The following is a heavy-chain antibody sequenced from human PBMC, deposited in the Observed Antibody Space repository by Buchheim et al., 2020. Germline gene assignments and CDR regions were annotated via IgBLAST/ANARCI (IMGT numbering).Heavy chain of an antibody. V-gene: IGHV3-11*05. J-gene: IGHJ4*02. CDR1: GFTFSDYH. Sequence: QVQLVESGGGLVKPGGSLRLSCAASGFTFSDYHMSWIRQAPGKGLEWVSYSTGRSSSTNYADSVKGRFTISRDNAKNSLYLQMNSLRADDTAVYYCARDITGTNGHFDYWGQGTL. CDR3: ARDITGTNGHFDY. D-gene: IGHD1-7*01. CDR2: STGRSSST.